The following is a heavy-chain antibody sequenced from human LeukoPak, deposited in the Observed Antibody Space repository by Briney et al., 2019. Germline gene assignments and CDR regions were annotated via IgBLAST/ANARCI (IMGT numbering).Heavy chain of an antibody. V-gene: IGHV4-59*10. D-gene: IGHD6-13*01. Sequence: SETLSLTCAVYGGSFSGYYWSWIRQPAGKGLEWIGRIYTSGSTNYNPSLKSRVTMSVDTSKNQFSLKLSSVTAADTAVYYCAGEGIAAAGYFDYWGQGTLVTVSS. CDR1: GGSFSGYY. CDR3: AGEGIAAAGYFDY. J-gene: IGHJ4*02. CDR2: IYTSGST.